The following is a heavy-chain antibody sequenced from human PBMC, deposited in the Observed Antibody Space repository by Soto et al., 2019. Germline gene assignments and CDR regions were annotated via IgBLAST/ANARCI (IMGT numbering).Heavy chain of an antibody. Sequence: ASVKVSCKASGYTFTRYTMNWVRQAPGLRLEWMGWINPDNGNTKSSQKFQDRVIITRDTSASTAYMDLSSLRSEDTAVYYCARGIATGQLDPWGQGTLVTVSS. D-gene: IGHD2-15*01. CDR2: INPDNGNT. V-gene: IGHV1-3*01. CDR1: GYTFTRYT. J-gene: IGHJ5*02. CDR3: ARGIATGQLDP.